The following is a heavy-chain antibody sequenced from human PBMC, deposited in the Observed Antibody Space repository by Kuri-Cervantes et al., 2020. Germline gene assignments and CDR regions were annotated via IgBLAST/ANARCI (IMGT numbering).Heavy chain of an antibody. V-gene: IGHV1-2*02. CDR2: INPNSGGT. Sequence: ASVKVSCKASGYTFTGYYMHWVRQAPGQGLEWMGWINPNSGGTNYAQKFQGRVTMTRDTSISTAYMELSRLRSDDTAAYYCARAGITMIPGLRPDAFDIWGQGTMVTVSS. CDR1: GYTFTGYY. CDR3: ARAGITMIPGLRPDAFDI. D-gene: IGHD3-22*01. J-gene: IGHJ3*02.